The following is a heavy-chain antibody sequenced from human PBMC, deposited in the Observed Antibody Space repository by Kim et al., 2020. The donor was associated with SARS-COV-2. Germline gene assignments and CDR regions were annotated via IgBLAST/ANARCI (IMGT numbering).Heavy chain of an antibody. CDR1: GFTFSSYA. D-gene: IGHD6-13*01. CDR2: ISSTGSII. Sequence: GGSLRLSCAASGFTFSSYAMTWVRQGPGKGLEWVSFISSTGSIIYYADSVEGRFTISRDNAKNSVSLQMNSLRDEDTAMYYCASRGYYIDFWGQGTLVT. V-gene: IGHV3-48*02. J-gene: IGHJ4*02. CDR3: ASRGYYIDF.